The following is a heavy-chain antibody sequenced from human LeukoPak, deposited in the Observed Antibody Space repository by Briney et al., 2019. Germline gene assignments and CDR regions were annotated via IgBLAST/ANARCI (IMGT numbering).Heavy chain of an antibody. CDR2: IYYTGSA. Sequence: SETLSLTCTVSGAPITRYYWSWIRQPPGKGLEWIGYIYYTGSANYNPSLKSRVIISVDTSKNQFSLRLSSVTAADTAVYYCASPAGLPSFAMDVWGQGTTVTV. V-gene: IGHV4-59*08. J-gene: IGHJ6*02. D-gene: IGHD2-15*01. CDR1: GAPITRYY. CDR3: ASPAGLPSFAMDV.